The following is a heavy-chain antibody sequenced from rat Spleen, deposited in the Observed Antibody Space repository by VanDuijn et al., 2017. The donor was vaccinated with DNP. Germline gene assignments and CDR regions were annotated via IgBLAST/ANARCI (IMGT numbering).Heavy chain of an antibody. CDR2: IRYEGSST. Sequence: EVQLVESGGGLVQPGRSMKLSCAASGLTFSDYNMAWVRQAPKKGLEWVANIRYEGSSTYYRDSVKCRFTISRDDAKSGLYLQMHSLKSEDTATYYGARWPGYNPPYAIDALGQGTSVTVSS. D-gene: IGHD1-4*01. V-gene: IGHV5-7*01. CDR1: GLTFSDYN. CDR3: ARWPGYNPPYAIDA. J-gene: IGHJ4*01.